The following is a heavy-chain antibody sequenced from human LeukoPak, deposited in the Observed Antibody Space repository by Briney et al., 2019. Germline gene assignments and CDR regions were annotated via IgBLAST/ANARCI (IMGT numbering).Heavy chain of an antibody. CDR2: INPSGGST. D-gene: IGHD2-2*01. J-gene: IGHJ4*02. Sequence: ASVKVSCKASGYTFTSYYMHWVRQAPGQGLEWMGIINPSGGSTSYAQKFQGRVTMTRDTSTSTVYMELNSLKTEDTAVYYCVCEDQPLWGQGTLVTVSS. CDR1: GYTFTSYY. CDR3: VCEDQPL. V-gene: IGHV1-46*03.